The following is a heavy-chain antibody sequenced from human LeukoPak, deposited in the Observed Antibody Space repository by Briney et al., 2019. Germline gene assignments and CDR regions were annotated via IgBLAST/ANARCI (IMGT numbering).Heavy chain of an antibody. CDR3: ARDGRPYYYYMDV. Sequence: GASVKVSCKASGYTFTTYGITWVRQAPGQGIEWMGGINPIFGTANYAQKFQGRVTITTDESTSTAYMELSSLRSEDTAVYYCARDGRPYYYYMDVWGKGTTVTASS. CDR1: GYTFTTYG. J-gene: IGHJ6*03. V-gene: IGHV1-69*05. CDR2: INPIFGTA.